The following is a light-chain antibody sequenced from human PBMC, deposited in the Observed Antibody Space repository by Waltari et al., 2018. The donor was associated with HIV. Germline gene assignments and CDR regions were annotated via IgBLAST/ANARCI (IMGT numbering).Light chain of an antibody. J-gene: IGKJ4*01. CDR1: HSVSTY. CDR3: QQRTIWPQNT. CDR2: DAS. Sequence: EIVLTQSPATLSLSLGERAPLPCRVSHSVSTYLAWYQQKTDQEPRLVIFDASNRATGVPPRMSGSRAGTDDTLTISSREPEDFAVVYCQQRTIWPQNTFGGGTKVEIK. V-gene: IGKV3-11*01.